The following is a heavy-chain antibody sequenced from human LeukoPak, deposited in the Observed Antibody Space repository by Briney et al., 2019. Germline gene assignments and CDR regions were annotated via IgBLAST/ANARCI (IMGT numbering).Heavy chain of an antibody. CDR3: ARARVGVARAGYYFDY. CDR1: GFTFSSYW. CDR2: IKQDGSEK. D-gene: IGHD2-15*01. V-gene: IGHV3-7*03. Sequence: TGGSLRLSCAASGFTFSSYWMSWVRQAPGKGLEWVANIKQDGSEKYYVDSVKGRFTISRDNAKNSLYLQMNSLRAEDTAVYYCARARVGVARAGYYFDYWGQGTLVTVSS. J-gene: IGHJ4*02.